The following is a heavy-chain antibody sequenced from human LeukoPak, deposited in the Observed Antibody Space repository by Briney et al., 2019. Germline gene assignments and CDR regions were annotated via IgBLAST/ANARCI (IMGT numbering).Heavy chain of an antibody. CDR2: IYYSGST. CDR3: ARLGDGIPAEN. V-gene: IGHV4-39*01. CDR1: GVSISTTSYY. D-gene: IGHD2-2*01. J-gene: IGHJ4*02. Sequence: WETLSLTCTVSGVSISTTSYYWGWIRQPPGKGLEWIGSIYYSGSTYYNPSLKSRLTIFVDTSKSQFSLKLRSVTAADTAVYYCARLGDGIPAENWGQGTLVTVSS.